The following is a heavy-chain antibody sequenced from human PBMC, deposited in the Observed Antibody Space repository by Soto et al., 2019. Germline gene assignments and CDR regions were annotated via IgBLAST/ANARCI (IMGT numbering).Heavy chain of an antibody. D-gene: IGHD3-22*01. Sequence: PSETLSLTCTVSGGSISSYYWSWIRQPPGKGLEWIGYIYYSGSTNYNPPLKRRVTISVETSKNQFSLKLSSVTAADTAVYYCARVADYYDSSGYYPYGMDVWGQGTTATVSS. V-gene: IGHV4-59*01. J-gene: IGHJ6*02. CDR1: GGSISSYY. CDR2: IYYSGST. CDR3: ARVADYYDSSGYYPYGMDV.